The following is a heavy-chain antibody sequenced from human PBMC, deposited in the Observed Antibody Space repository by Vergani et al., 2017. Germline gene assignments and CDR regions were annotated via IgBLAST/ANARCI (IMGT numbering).Heavy chain of an antibody. J-gene: IGHJ4*02. Sequence: EVQLVESGGGLVQPGGSLRLPCAASGFTFSSYEMNWVRQAPGKGLEWVSYISSSGSTIYYADSVKGRFTISRDNAKNSLYLQMNSLRAEDTAVYYCARPTSSGWRRQSFDYWGQGTLVTVSS. D-gene: IGHD6-19*01. CDR3: ARPTSSGWRRQSFDY. CDR2: ISSSGSTI. CDR1: GFTFSSYE. V-gene: IGHV3-48*03.